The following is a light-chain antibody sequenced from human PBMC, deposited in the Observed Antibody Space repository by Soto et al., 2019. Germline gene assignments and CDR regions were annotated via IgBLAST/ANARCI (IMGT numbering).Light chain of an antibody. Sequence: EIVLTQSPGTLYLTPGDRNTLSCRARQSISSAYLAWYQQTPGKAPRLLIYGASTMETGIPDRFSGSGAGTECTLTINRLGPEDFKVDECQQYGSSTFTFGQGTRLEIK. CDR2: GAS. V-gene: IGKV3-20*01. CDR3: QQYGSSTFT. CDR1: QSISSAY. J-gene: IGKJ5*01.